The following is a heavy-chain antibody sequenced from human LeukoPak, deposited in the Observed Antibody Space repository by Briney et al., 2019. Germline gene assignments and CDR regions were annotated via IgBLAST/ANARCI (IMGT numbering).Heavy chain of an antibody. CDR3: ARGSPYCSSTSCYFDY. CDR2: ISSSGRPA. J-gene: IGHJ4*02. CDR1: GFSFSSYE. D-gene: IGHD2-2*01. V-gene: IGHV3-48*03. Sequence: GGSLRLSCAASGFSFSSYEMNWVRQAPGKGLEWVSYISSSGRPAYYTDSVKGRFTFSRDNAKNSLYLQMTSLRAEDTAVYYCARGSPYCSSTSCYFDYWGQGTLVTVSS.